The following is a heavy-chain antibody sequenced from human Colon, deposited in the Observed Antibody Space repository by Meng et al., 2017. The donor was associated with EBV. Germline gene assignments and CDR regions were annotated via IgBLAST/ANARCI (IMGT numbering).Heavy chain of an antibody. CDR1: GRSISSGNHY. CDR2: IYYSGST. V-gene: IGHV4-31*03. J-gene: IGHJ2*01. CDR3: ASLYGDSSVWYLDL. Sequence: QVQLQESGPGLGKPSXXLSLTCIVSGRSISSGNHYWSWIRQHPGKGLEYLGYIYYSGSTYYNPSLKSRVIISVDTSKNQFSLRLNSVTAADTAVYYCASLYGDSSVWYLDLWGRGTLVTVSS. D-gene: IGHD4-17*01.